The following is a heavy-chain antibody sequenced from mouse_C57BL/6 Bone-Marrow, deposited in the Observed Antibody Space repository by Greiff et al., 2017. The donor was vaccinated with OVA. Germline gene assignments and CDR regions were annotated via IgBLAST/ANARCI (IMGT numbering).Heavy chain of an antibody. CDR1: GFTFSNYW. J-gene: IGHJ1*03. CDR2: IRLKSDNYAT. V-gene: IGHV6-3*01. Sequence: EVQRVESGGGLVQPGGSMKLSCVASGFTFSNYWMNWVRQSPEKGLEWVAQIRLKSDNYATHYAVSVKGRFTISRDDSKSSVYLQMHNLRAEDTGIYYCTYYYGSSFGYFDVWGTGTTVTVSS. D-gene: IGHD1-1*01. CDR3: TYYYGSSFGYFDV.